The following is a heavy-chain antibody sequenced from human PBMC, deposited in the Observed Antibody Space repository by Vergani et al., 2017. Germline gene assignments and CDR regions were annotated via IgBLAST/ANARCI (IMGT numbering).Heavy chain of an antibody. J-gene: IGHJ6*04. CDR2: IIPIFGTA. V-gene: IGHV1-69*12. D-gene: IGHD2/OR15-2a*01. CDR3: ARDRRIYLAEKEYYYYGMDG. CDR1: GGTFSSYA. Sequence: QVQLVQSGAEVKKPGSSVKVSCKASGGTFSSYAISWVRQAPGQGLEWMGGIIPIFGTANYAQKFQGRVTITADESTSTAYMELCSLRSEDTAVYYCARDRRIYLAEKEYYYYGMDGWSEGTTVTVSS.